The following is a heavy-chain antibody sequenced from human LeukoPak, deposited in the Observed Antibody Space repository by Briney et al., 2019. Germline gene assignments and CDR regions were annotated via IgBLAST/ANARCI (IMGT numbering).Heavy chain of an antibody. D-gene: IGHD2-2*01. CDR2: ISYDGSNK. CDR1: GFTFSSYA. J-gene: IGHJ6*02. Sequence: GRSLRLSCAASGFTFSSYAMHWVRQAPGKGLEWVAVISYDGSNKYYADSVKGRFTISRDNSKNTLYLQMNNLRAQDTAVYYCARESGSTSPDGMDVWGQGTTVTVSS. CDR3: ARESGSTSPDGMDV. V-gene: IGHV3-30-3*01.